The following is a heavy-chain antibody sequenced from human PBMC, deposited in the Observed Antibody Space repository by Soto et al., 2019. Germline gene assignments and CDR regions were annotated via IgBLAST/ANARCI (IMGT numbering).Heavy chain of an antibody. Sequence: QVQLVESGGGVVQPGRSLRLSCAASGFTFSSYGMHWVRQAPGKGLEWVAVIWYDGSNKYYADSVKGRFTISRDNSKNXLYLQMNSLRAEDTAVYYCARDVPLYGSGSYGMDVWGQGTTVTVSS. CDR2: IWYDGSNK. CDR1: GFTFSSYG. J-gene: IGHJ6*02. CDR3: ARDVPLYGSGSYGMDV. D-gene: IGHD3-10*01. V-gene: IGHV3-33*01.